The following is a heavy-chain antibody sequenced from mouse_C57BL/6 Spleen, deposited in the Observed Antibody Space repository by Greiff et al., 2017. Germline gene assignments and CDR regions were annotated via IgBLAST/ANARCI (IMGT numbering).Heavy chain of an antibody. CDR1: GFTFSSYG. J-gene: IGHJ3*01. D-gene: IGHD4-1*01. Sequence: EVMLVESGGDLVKPGGSLKLSCAASGFTFSSYGMSWVRQTPDKRLEWVATISSGGSYTYYPDSVKGRFTISRDNAKNTLYLQMSSLKSEDTAMYYCARQWETSSWFAYWGQGTLVTVSA. CDR2: ISSGGSYT. CDR3: ARQWETSSWFAY. V-gene: IGHV5-6*01.